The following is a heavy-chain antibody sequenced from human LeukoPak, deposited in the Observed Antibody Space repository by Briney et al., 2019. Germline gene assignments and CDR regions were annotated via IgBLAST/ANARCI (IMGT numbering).Heavy chain of an antibody. V-gene: IGHV1-2*02. J-gene: IGHJ6*03. CDR1: GYTFTGYY. Sequence: GASVKVSCKASGYTFTGYYMHWVRQAPGQGLEWMGWINPNSGGTNYAQKFQGRVTMTRDTSISTAYMELSRLRSDDTAVYYCARDRRLYSSIAAAGRYYYYYMXVWGXXTTVTVSS. CDR3: ARDRRLYSSIAAAGRYYYYYMXV. CDR2: INPNSGGT. D-gene: IGHD6-13*01.